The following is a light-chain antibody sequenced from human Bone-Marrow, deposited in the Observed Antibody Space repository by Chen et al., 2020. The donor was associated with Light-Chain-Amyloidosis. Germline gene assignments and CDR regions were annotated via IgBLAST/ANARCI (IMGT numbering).Light chain of an antibody. CDR2: GAS. Sequence: DIVMTQSPATLSLSPGERATLSCRASQSVSSSYLSWYQQKPGQAPRLLIYGASTRATGIPARFSGSGSGTDFTVTISSLQPEDFAVYYCQQDYNLHGTFGQGTKVEIK. J-gene: IGKJ1*01. V-gene: IGKV3D-7*01. CDR1: QSVSSSY. CDR3: QQDYNLHGT.